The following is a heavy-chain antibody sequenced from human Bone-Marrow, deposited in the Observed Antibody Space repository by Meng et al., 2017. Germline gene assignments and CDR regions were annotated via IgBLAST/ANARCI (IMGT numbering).Heavy chain of an antibody. D-gene: IGHD2-15*01. V-gene: IGHV3-21*01. CDR3: ARVLRIGDFDY. J-gene: IGHJ4*02. CDR1: GLTFSSYA. Sequence: VLLVESGGGLVQPGGSLRLSWAASGLTFSSYAMSWVRQAPGKGLEWVSAISSSSSYIYYADSVKGRFTISRDNAKNSLYLQMNSLRAEDTAVYYCARVLRIGDFDYWGQGTLVTVSS. CDR2: ISSSSSYI.